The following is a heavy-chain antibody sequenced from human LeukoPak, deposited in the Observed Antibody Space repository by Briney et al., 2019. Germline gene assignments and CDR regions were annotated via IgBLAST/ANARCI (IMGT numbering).Heavy chain of an antibody. CDR3: ARGGYHHGIDI. Sequence: PGGSLRLSCAASGFTFRNYWIHWVRQAPGKGLVWISRIDNDGSDRIYADSVKGRFTISRDNAKNTLYLQMNSLRAEDTAVYYCARGGYHHGIDIWGQGTVVTVSS. CDR1: GFTFRNYW. V-gene: IGHV3-74*01. D-gene: IGHD5-18*01. CDR2: IDNDGSDR. J-gene: IGHJ3*02.